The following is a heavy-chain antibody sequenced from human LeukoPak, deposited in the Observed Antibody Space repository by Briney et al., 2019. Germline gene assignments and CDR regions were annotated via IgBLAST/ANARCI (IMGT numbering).Heavy chain of an antibody. CDR2: ISSNGDST. CDR3: VRDIVATIGRFDY. V-gene: IGHV3-64D*09. CDR1: GFIFRNYA. J-gene: IGHJ4*02. D-gene: IGHD5-12*01. Sequence: PGGSLRLSCAASGFIFRNYAMTWVRQAPGKGLEYVSGISSNGDSTYYGDSMKGRFIISRDNSKNTMYLQMSSLRVEDTAVYYCVRDIVATIGRFDYWGQGTLVTVSS.